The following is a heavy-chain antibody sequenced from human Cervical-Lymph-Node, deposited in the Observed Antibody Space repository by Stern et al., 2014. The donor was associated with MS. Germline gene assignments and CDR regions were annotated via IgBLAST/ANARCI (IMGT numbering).Heavy chain of an antibody. CDR2: ISAYNGDP. J-gene: IGHJ4*02. CDR3: AVLSVDADFDY. Sequence: QVQLVQSGAEVKQPGASVKVSCTASGYTFTDYAISWVRQAPGQGLEWMALISAYNGDPYFAQEGQGRVSLTTDTTTSTAYMELRSLRSDDTAVYYCAVLSVDADFDYWGQGTLVTVSS. D-gene: IGHD5-18*01. V-gene: IGHV1-18*01. CDR1: GYTFTDYA.